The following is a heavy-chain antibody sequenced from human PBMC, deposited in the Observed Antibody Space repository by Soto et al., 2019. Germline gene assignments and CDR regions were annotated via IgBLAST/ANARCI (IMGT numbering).Heavy chain of an antibody. CDR2: INAGNGNT. CDR3: ARDKHYKAMAPDAFDI. V-gene: IGHV1-3*01. CDR1: GYTFTSYA. D-gene: IGHD5-18*01. J-gene: IGHJ3*02. Sequence: ASVKVSCKASGYTFTSYAMHWVRQAPGQRLEWVGWINAGNGNTKYSQKFQGRVTITRDTSASTAYMELSSLRSEDTAVYYCARDKHYKAMAPDAFDIWGQGTMVTVSS.